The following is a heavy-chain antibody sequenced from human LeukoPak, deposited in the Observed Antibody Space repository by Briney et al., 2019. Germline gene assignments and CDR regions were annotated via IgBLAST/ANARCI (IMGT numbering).Heavy chain of an antibody. Sequence: PSETLSLTCTVSGGSINNTSYYWGWIRQPPGKGLEWIGTVYYSGSTYYNPSLKSRLTTSVDTSKNQFSPKLTSVTAADTAVYFCASYGDCNCFDYWGQGTLVTVSS. CDR1: GGSINNTSYY. D-gene: IGHD2-21*01. V-gene: IGHV4-39*01. J-gene: IGHJ4*02. CDR2: VYYSGST. CDR3: ASYGDCNCFDY.